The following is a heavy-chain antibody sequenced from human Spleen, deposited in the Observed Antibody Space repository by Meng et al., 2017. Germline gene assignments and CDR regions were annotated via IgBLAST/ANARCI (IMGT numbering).Heavy chain of an antibody. CDR2: IKQDRNVK. Sequence: GESLKIPCAASGFTFSSYSMSRVRQAPGKGLEWVANIKQDRNVKFHADSVKGRFTITRDNAKNSQYLQMNRLSAENAAVYYCATSIDASGTDWGQGTLVTVSS. J-gene: IGHJ4*02. CDR1: GFTFSSYS. V-gene: IGHV3-7*01. CDR3: ATSIDASGTD. D-gene: IGHD6-13*01.